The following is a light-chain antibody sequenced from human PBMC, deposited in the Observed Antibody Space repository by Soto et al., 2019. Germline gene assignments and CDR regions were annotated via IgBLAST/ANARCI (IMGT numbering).Light chain of an antibody. J-gene: IGKJ1*01. CDR3: QQYYSSPWT. V-gene: IGKV4-1*01. CDR2: WAS. Sequence: DIVMTQSPDSLAVSLGESATVNCKSSQSVLHSSNNKNYLAWYQQKPGQPPKLLIYWASTRESGVPDRFSGSGSGKDFTLTISSLQAEDVAVYYCQQYYSSPWTFGQGTKVEIK. CDR1: QSVLHSSNNKNY.